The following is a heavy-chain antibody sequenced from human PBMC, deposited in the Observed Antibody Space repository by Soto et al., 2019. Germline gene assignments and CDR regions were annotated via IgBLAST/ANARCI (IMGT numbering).Heavy chain of an antibody. CDR2: IYYIGIT. CDR1: GGCISRSSYY. V-gene: IGHV4-39*01. Sequence: PSGTRSLTCTVSGGCISRSSYYWVWRLQPPGKGLEWIGSIYYIGITYYNPSLKSRVTISVDTSKNQLSLKLSSVTAADTALYYCARQKRYSDSSAYYFDYSGQGTLVTVSS. CDR3: ARQKRYSDSSAYYFDY. J-gene: IGHJ4*01. D-gene: IGHD3-22*01.